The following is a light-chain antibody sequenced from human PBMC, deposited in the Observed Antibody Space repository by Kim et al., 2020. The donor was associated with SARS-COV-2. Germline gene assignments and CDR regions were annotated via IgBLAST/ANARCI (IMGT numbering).Light chain of an antibody. CDR3: NSYAANNNWV. CDR2: DVT. J-gene: IGLJ3*02. Sequence: GQSGTISCTGTSSDVGRYNHVSRYQQHPGKAPKLMIYDVTKRAPGVPDSFSGSKSGNTASLTVSGLQAEDEADYYCNSYAANNNWVFGGGTQLTVL. CDR1: SSDVGRYNH. V-gene: IGLV2-8*01.